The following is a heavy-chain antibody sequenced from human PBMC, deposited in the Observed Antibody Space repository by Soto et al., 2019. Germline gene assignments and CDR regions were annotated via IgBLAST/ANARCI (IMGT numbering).Heavy chain of an antibody. J-gene: IGHJ6*02. V-gene: IGHV4-59*01. CDR3: ARDGSRYCSSTSCYSGHYCYGMDV. CDR1: GDSISSYY. CDR2: IYYSGST. Sequence: SETLSLTCTVSGDSISSYYWSWIRQPPGKGLEWIGYIYYSGSTNYNPSLKSRVTISVDTSKNQVSLKLSSVTAADTAVYYCARDGSRYCSSTSCYSGHYCYGMDVWGQGTTVTVSS. D-gene: IGHD2-2*01.